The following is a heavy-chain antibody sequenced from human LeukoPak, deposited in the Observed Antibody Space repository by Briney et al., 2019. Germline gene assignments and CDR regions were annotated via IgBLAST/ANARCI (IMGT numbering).Heavy chain of an antibody. Sequence: GGSLRLSCAASGFTFSSYGMHWVRQAPGKGLEWVAVIPYDGSNKYYADSVKGRFTISRDNSKNTLYLQMNSLRAEDTAVYYCARADYGDYEIWFDPWGQGTLVTVSS. CDR1: GFTFSSYG. CDR3: ARADYGDYEIWFDP. V-gene: IGHV3-30*03. D-gene: IGHD4-17*01. CDR2: IPYDGSNK. J-gene: IGHJ5*02.